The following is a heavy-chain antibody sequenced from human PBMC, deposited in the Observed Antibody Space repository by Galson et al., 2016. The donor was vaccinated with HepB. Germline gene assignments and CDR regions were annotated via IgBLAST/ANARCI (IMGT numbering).Heavy chain of an antibody. CDR2: SYYTGSP. Sequence: SETLSLTCTVSGDSISSYYWSWIRQPPGKGLEWVGYSYYTGSPNYNPSLKSRVTISVDTSKNQFSLKLSSVTAADTAVYYCARAGWQGEAVILFDYWGQGSLVTVSS. V-gene: IGHV4-59*01. CDR3: ARAGWQGEAVILFDY. J-gene: IGHJ4*02. CDR1: GDSISSYY. D-gene: IGHD2-21*01.